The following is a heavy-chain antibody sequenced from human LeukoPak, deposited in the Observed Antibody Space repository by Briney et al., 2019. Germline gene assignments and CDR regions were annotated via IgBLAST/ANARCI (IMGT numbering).Heavy chain of an antibody. D-gene: IGHD6-13*01. CDR3: ARGVSSSWGHNWFDP. Sequence: SVKVSCNASGYTFTSYGNSWVRQPPGPGLGWVGGISAYNGNTNNVQRLHGRVTITTDKATSTAYMQLRSLRSDDTAMYYCARGVSSSWGHNWFDPWGQGTLVTVSS. V-gene: IGHV1-18*01. CDR1: GYTFTSYG. CDR2: ISAYNGNT. J-gene: IGHJ5*02.